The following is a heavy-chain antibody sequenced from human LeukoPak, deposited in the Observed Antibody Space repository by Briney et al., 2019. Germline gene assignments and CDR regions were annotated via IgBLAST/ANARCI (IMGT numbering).Heavy chain of an antibody. Sequence: GGSLRLSCAASGFTFGDCGMSWVRQAPGKRLEWVSGINWNGGSPRYADSVKGRFTISRDNSKNSLYLQMNSLRAEDTALYYCAKDATLAAAGSYYFDYWGQGTLVTVSS. D-gene: IGHD6-13*01. CDR2: INWNGGSP. J-gene: IGHJ4*02. CDR3: AKDATLAAAGSYYFDY. CDR1: GFTFGDCG. V-gene: IGHV3-20*04.